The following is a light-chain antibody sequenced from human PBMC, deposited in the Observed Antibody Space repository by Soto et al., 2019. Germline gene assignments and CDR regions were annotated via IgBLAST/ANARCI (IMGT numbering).Light chain of an antibody. V-gene: IGKV3-20*01. CDR3: HQYGSSPRT. CDR2: GAF. Sequence: EIVLTQSPAALSLSPGEGATLSCRASGRIGNIYLAWYQQQKPGQAPRLLIFGAFNRATGIPDRFSGSGSGTDFTLTISKLMPEDFAVYYCHQYGSSPRTFGQGTKLEIK. CDR1: GRIGNIY. J-gene: IGKJ2*01.